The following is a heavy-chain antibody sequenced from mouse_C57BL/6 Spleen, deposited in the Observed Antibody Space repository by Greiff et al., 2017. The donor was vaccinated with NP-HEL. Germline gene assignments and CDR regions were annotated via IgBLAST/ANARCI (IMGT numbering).Heavy chain of an antibody. J-gene: IGHJ4*01. V-gene: IGHV3-6*01. Sequence: EVQLQESGPGLVKPSQSLSLTCSVTGYSITSGYYWNWIRQFPGNKLEWMGYISYDGSNNYNPSLKNRISITRDTSKNQFFLKLNSVTTEDTATYYCARHGGHAMDYWGQGTSVTVSS. CDR1: GYSITSGYY. CDR2: ISYDGSN. CDR3: ARHGGHAMDY.